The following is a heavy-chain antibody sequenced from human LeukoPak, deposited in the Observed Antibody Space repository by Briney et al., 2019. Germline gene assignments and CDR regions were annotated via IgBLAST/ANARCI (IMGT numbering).Heavy chain of an antibody. Sequence: GASVKVSCKASGYTFTSYYMHWVRQAPGQGLGWMGIINPSGGSTSYAQKFQGRVTMTRDTSTSTVYMELSSLRSEDTAVYYCARDMVRGVTGYYFDYWGQGTLVTVSS. CDR1: GYTFTSYY. J-gene: IGHJ4*02. D-gene: IGHD3-10*01. CDR3: ARDMVRGVTGYYFDY. CDR2: INPSGGST. V-gene: IGHV1-46*01.